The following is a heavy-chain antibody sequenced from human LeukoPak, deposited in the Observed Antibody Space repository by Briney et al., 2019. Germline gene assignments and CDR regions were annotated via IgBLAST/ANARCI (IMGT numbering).Heavy chain of an antibody. CDR2: IYYSGTT. D-gene: IGHD1-26*01. CDR3: ARDRGAIYYYYGMDV. J-gene: IGHJ6*02. V-gene: IGHV4-59*01. Sequence: SETLSLTCAVYGGSFSSYYWNWVRQPPGKGLEWIGYIYYSGTTNYNPSLKSRVTISVDTSKKQFSLKLSSVTAADTAVYYCARDRGAIYYYYGMDVWGQGTTVTVSS. CDR1: GGSFSSYY.